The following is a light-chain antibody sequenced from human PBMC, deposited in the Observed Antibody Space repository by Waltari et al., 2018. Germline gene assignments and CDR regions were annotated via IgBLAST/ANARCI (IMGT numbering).Light chain of an antibody. CDR3: QQYNDWPRT. J-gene: IGKJ1*01. CDR1: QSVSSN. Sequence: EIVMTQSPATLSVSPWERATLSCRASQSVSSNLAWYQQKPGQAPRLLIYGASTRATGIPARFSGSGSGKEFTLTISSLQSEDFAVYYCQQYNDWPRTFGQGTKVEIK. CDR2: GAS. V-gene: IGKV3-15*01.